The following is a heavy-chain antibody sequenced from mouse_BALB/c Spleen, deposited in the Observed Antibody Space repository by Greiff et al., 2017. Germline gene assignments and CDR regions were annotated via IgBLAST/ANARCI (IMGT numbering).Heavy chain of an antibody. CDR1: GYTFSSYW. D-gene: IGHD2-5*01. CDR3: ASRYYSNYYFDY. Sequence: QVQLKESGAELMKPGASVKISCKATGYTFSSYWIEWVKQRPGHGLEWIGEILPGSGSTNYNEKFKGKATFTADTSSNTAYMQLSSLTSEDSAVYYCASRYYSNYYFDYWGQGTTLTVSS. CDR2: ILPGSGST. V-gene: IGHV1-9*01. J-gene: IGHJ2*01.